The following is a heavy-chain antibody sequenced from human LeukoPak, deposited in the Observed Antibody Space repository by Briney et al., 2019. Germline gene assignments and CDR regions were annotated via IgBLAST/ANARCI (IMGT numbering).Heavy chain of an antibody. V-gene: IGHV3-30*18. CDR2: ISYDGSNK. Sequence: GRSLRLSCAASGFTFSSYGMHWVRQAPGKGLEWVAVISYDGSNKYYADSVKGRFTISRDNSKNTLYLQMNSLRAEDTAVYYCAKIVDQWLVDYWGQGTLVTVSS. CDR1: GFTFSSYG. D-gene: IGHD6-19*01. CDR3: AKIVDQWLVDY. J-gene: IGHJ4*02.